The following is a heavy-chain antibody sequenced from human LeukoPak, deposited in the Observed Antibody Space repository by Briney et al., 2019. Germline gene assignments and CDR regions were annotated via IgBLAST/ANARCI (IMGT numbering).Heavy chain of an antibody. V-gene: IGHV3-30*03. CDR2: ISYDGSNK. CDR3: ALYSSIKGSAFDI. Sequence: GGSLRLSCAASGFTFSSYGMHWVRQAPGKGLEWVAVISYDGSNKYYADSVKGRFTISRDNSKNTLYLQMNSLRAEDTAVYYCALYSSIKGSAFDIWGQGTLVIVSS. J-gene: IGHJ3*02. CDR1: GFTFSSYG. D-gene: IGHD6-13*01.